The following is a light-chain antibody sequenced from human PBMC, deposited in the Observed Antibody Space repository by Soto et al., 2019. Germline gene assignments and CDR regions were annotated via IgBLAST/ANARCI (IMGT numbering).Light chain of an antibody. V-gene: IGKV3-20*01. CDR3: QQYGSSPPIT. CDR2: GAS. CDR1: QSVSSSY. J-gene: IGKJ5*01. Sequence: EIVLTQYPGTLSLSPWERATLSFRASQSVSSSYLAWYQQKPGQAPRLLIYGASSRATGIPDRFSGSGSGTDFTLTISRLEPEDFAVYYCQQYGSSPPITFGQGTRLEIK.